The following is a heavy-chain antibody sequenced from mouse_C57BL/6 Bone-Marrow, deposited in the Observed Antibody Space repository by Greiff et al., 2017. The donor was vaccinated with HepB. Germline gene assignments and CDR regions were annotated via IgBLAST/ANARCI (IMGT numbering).Heavy chain of an antibody. J-gene: IGHJ2*01. V-gene: IGHV1-5*01. CDR3: TRSRLYYYGSSSYYFDY. Sequence: EVQLQQSGTVLARPGASVKMSCKTSGYTFTSYWMHWVKQRPGQGLEWIGAIYPGNSDTSYNQKFKGKAKLTAVTSASTAYMELSSLTNEDSAVYYCTRSRLYYYGSSSYYFDYWGQGTTLTVSS. D-gene: IGHD1-1*01. CDR1: GYTFTSYW. CDR2: IYPGNSDT.